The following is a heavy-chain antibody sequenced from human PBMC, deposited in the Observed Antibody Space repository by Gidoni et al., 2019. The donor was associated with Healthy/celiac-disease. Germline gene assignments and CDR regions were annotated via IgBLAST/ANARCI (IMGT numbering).Heavy chain of an antibody. Sequence: QVQLVESGGGVVQPGRSLRLSCAASGFPFSSYAMPGVRQAPGKGLEWVAVISYDGSNKYYADSVKGRFTISRDNSKNTLYLQMNSRRAEDTAVYYCARGRDNLLSGPYYYYGMDVWGQGTTVTVSS. D-gene: IGHD3-10*01. CDR2: ISYDGSNK. V-gene: IGHV3-30-3*01. CDR3: ARGRDNLLSGPYYYYGMDV. CDR1: GFPFSSYA. J-gene: IGHJ6*02.